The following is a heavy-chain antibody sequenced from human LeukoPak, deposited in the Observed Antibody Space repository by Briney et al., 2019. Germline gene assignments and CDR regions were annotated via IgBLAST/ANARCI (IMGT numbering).Heavy chain of an antibody. CDR1: GFTFSSYG. V-gene: IGHV3-74*01. CDR3: AREGTDFWTVTYFYYMDV. J-gene: IGHJ6*03. D-gene: IGHD3/OR15-3a*01. Sequence: GGSLRLSCAASGFTFSSYGMHWVRQAPGKGLVWVSRINTDGSSTDYADSVKGRFTISRDNAKNTLSLQMNSLRAEDSAVYYCAREGTDFWTVTYFYYMDVWGKGSTITVSS. CDR2: INTDGSST.